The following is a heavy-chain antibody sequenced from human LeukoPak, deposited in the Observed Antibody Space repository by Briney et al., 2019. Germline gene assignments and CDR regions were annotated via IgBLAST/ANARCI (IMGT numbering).Heavy chain of an antibody. D-gene: IGHD5-18*01. Sequence: SETLSLTCTVSGGSISSSSYYWGWIRQPPGKGLEWIGSIYHSGSTNYNPSLKSRVTISVDKSKNQFSLKLSSVTAADTAVYYCARQGYSYGYYFDYWGQGTLVTVSS. V-gene: IGHV4-39*07. CDR3: ARQGYSYGYYFDY. J-gene: IGHJ4*02. CDR2: IYHSGST. CDR1: GGSISSSSYY.